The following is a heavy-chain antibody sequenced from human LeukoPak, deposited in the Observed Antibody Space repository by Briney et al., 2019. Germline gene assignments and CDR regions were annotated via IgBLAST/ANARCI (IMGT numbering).Heavy chain of an antibody. J-gene: IGHJ4*02. CDR3: ARGDSSGWYASLDY. CDR2: ISSSSSYI. D-gene: IGHD6-19*01. Sequence: NAGGSLRLSCAASGFTFSSYSMNWVRQAPGKGLEWVSSISSSSSYIYYADSVKGRFTISRDNAKNSLYLQMNGLRAEDTAVYYCARGDSSGWYASLDYWGQGTLITVSS. CDR1: GFTFSSYS. V-gene: IGHV3-21*01.